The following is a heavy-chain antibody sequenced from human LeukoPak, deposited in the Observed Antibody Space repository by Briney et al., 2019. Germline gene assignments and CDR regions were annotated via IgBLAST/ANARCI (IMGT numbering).Heavy chain of an antibody. J-gene: IGHJ4*02. CDR3: ARGAVAPVRVYYFDY. CDR2: ISYDGSSK. D-gene: IGHD5-12*01. V-gene: IGHV3-30*01. CDR1: GFTFSTYA. Sequence: GRSLRLSCAASGFTFSTYAMHWVRQAPGKGLEWVAVISYDGSSKYYADSVKGRFTISRDNSKNTLYLQMNSLRAEDTAVYYCARGAVAPVRVYYFDYWGQGTLVTVSS.